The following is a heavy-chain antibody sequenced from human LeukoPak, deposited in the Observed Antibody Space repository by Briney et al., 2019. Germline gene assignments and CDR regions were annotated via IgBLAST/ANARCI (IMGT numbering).Heavy chain of an antibody. V-gene: IGHV3-7*01. J-gene: IGHJ4*02. CDR3: AREDSSGYANFDY. CDR1: GFTFSSYW. Sequence: GXLRLSCAASGFTFSSYWMSWVGQAPGKGREGVADIKQDGSEKYYVDSVKGRFTIYRDNAKNSLYLQMNSLRAEDTAVYYCAREDSSGYANFDYWGQGTLVTVSS. CDR2: IKQDGSEK. D-gene: IGHD3-22*01.